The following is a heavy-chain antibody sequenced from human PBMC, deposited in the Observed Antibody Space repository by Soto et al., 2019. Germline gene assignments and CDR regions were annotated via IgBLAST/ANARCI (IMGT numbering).Heavy chain of an antibody. CDR3: ARDDSYYYDSSGYPGY. D-gene: IGHD3-22*01. V-gene: IGHV3-30-3*01. CDR1: GFTFSSYA. Sequence: GGSLRLSCAASGFTFSSYAMHWVRQAPGKGLEWVAVISYDGSNKYYADSVKGRFTISRDNSKNTLYLQMNSLRAEDTAVYYCARDDSYYYDSSGYPGYWGQGTLVTVSS. CDR2: ISYDGSNK. J-gene: IGHJ4*02.